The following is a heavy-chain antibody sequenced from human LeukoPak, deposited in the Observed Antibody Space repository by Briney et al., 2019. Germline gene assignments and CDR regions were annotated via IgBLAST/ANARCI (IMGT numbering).Heavy chain of an antibody. J-gene: IGHJ5*02. CDR1: GYTFTGYY. CDR2: INPNSGGT. CDR3: ARVGVDLWFDP. Sequence: GASAKVSCKASGYTFTGYYIHWLRQAPGQGLEWMGRINPNSGGTNYAQKFQGRVTMTRDTSISTAYMELSRLKSDDTAVYYCARVGVDLWFDPWGQGTLVTVSS. V-gene: IGHV1-2*06. D-gene: IGHD3/OR15-3a*01.